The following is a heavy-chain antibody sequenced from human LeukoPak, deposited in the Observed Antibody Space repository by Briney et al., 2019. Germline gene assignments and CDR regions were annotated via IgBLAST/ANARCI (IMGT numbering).Heavy chain of an antibody. Sequence: ASVTVSCKASGYTFTNYFIHWVRQAPGQGLEWVGIINPSGGSTSYAKKFQGRITMTRDTSTSTVYMELSSLRSEDTAVFYCARHIGNPGSVSFDYWGQGTLVTLSS. J-gene: IGHJ4*02. CDR2: INPSGGST. CDR3: ARHIGNPGSVSFDY. CDR1: GYTFTNYF. D-gene: IGHD4-23*01. V-gene: IGHV1-46*01.